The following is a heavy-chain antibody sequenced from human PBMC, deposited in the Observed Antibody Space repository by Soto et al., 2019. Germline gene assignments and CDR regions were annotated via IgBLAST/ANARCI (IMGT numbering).Heavy chain of an antibody. CDR1: GYTFTNYA. CDR3: ARESRYCSGGSCYFLPGIDY. J-gene: IGHJ4*02. V-gene: IGHV1-3*01. Sequence: ASVKVSCKASGYTFTNYAMHWVRQAPGQRLEWMGWINAGNGNTEYSQKFQGRVTITADESTSTAYMELSSLRSEDTAVYYCARESRYCSGGSCYFLPGIDYWGQGTLVTVSS. D-gene: IGHD2-15*01. CDR2: INAGNGNT.